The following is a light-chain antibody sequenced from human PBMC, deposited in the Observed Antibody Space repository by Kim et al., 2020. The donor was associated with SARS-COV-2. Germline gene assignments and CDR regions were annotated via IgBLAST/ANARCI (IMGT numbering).Light chain of an antibody. V-gene: IGLV4-69*01. CDR3: QTWGTGMV. J-gene: IGLJ2*01. CDR2: VNTDGSH. Sequence: SVKLTCTLSSGHSRFAITWHQQQAEKGLRYLLKVNTDGSHSKGDGIPDRFSGSSSGAERYLTISSLQSEDEADYYCQTWGTGMVFGGGTKLTVL. CDR1: SGHSRFA.